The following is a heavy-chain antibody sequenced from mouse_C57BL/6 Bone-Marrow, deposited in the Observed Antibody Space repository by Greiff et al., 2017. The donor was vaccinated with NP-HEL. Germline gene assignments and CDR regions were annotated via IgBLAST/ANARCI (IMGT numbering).Heavy chain of an antibody. CDR3: ARRAYWDPWFAY. CDR2: ILPGSGST. D-gene: IGHD4-1*01. V-gene: IGHV1-9*01. CDR1: GYTFTGYW. Sequence: QVQLQQSGAELMKPGASVTLSCKATGYTFTGYWIEWVKQRPGHGLEWIGEILPGSGSTNYNEKFKGKATFTADTSSNTAYMQLSSLTTEDSASYYCARRAYWDPWFAYWGQGTLVTVSA. J-gene: IGHJ3*01.